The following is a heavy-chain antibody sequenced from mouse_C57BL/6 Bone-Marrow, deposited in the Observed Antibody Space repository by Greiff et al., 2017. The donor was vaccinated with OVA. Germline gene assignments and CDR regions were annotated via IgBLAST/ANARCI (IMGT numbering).Heavy chain of an antibody. Sequence: VQLQQSGAELVRPGTSVKVSCKASGYAFTNYLIEWVKQRPGQGLEWIGVINPGSGSTNYNEKFKGKATLTADKSSSTAYMQLSSLTSEDSAVYFCARGLFTTAWYFDVWGTGTTVTVSS. CDR2: INPGSGST. D-gene: IGHD1-2*01. V-gene: IGHV1-54*01. CDR1: GYAFTNYL. CDR3: ARGLFTTAWYFDV. J-gene: IGHJ1*03.